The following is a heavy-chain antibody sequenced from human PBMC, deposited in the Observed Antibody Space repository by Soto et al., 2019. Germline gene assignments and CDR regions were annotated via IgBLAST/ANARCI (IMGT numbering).Heavy chain of an antibody. CDR2: ISGSGGST. Sequence: GGSLRLSCAASGFTFSNDAMSWVRQAPGKGLEWVSAISGSGGSTYYADSVKGRFNISRDNSKTTLYLQMNILRAEDTAVYYCAQFIGLEYISSFDYWGQGTLVTVSS. CDR1: GFTFSNDA. D-gene: IGHD6-6*01. V-gene: IGHV3-23*01. J-gene: IGHJ4*01. CDR3: AQFIGLEYISSFDY.